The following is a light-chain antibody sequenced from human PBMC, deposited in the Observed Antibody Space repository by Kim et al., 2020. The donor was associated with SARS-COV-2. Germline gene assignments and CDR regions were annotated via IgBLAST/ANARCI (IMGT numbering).Light chain of an antibody. CDR2: RTS. V-gene: IGKV1-5*03. CDR3: LQYNGYPYT. Sequence: SASVGDRVTITCRASQSISGWLAWYQQKPGKAPKVLVYRTSNLGSGVPSRFSGSGSGTEFSLTISSLQPDDFATYYCLQYNGYPYTFGQGTKLEI. CDR1: QSISGW. J-gene: IGKJ2*01.